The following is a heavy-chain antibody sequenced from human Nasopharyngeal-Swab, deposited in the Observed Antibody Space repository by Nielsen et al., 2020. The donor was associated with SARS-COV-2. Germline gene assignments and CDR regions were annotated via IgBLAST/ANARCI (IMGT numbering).Heavy chain of an antibody. V-gene: IGHV4-31*02. CDR2: IYYSGST. J-gene: IGHJ5*02. Sequence: RQAPGKGLEWIGYIYYSGSTYYNPSLKSRVTISVDTSKNQFSLKLSSVTAADTAVYYCAGVGLGRITIFGVVTRGGFDPWGQGTLVTVSS. CDR3: AGVGLGRITIFGVVTRGGFDP. D-gene: IGHD3-3*01.